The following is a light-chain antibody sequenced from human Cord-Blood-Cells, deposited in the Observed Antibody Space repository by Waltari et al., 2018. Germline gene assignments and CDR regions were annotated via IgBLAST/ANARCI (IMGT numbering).Light chain of an antibody. CDR1: NIGSKR. CDR2: YDS. J-gene: IGLJ2*01. Sequence: LLTQPPSLPVAPRTTDRTPRRGNNIGSKRVHRYQQKPGQAPVLVIYYDSDRPSGIPERFSGSNSGNTATLTISRVEAGDEADYYCQVWDSSSDHPVFGGGTKLTVL. V-gene: IGLV3-21*04. CDR3: QVWDSSSDHPV.